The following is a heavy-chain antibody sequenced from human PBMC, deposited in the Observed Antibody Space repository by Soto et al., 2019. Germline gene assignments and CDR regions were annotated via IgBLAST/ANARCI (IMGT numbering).Heavy chain of an antibody. CDR2: ISSSGSTI. J-gene: IGHJ3*02. CDR3: ARASRRLDAFEI. CDR1: GFTFSSYE. V-gene: IGHV3-48*03. Sequence: GGSLRLSCAASGFTFSSYEMNWVRQAPGKGLEWVSYISSSGSTIYYADSVKDRFTISRDNAKNKLYLQMNSLRADDAAVDYCARASRRLDAFEIWGQGTMVTVSS. D-gene: IGHD2-2*01.